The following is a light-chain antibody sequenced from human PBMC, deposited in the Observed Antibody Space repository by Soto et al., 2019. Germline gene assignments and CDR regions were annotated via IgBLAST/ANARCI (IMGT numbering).Light chain of an antibody. Sequence: EIVMTHSPATLSVSPWERATLSCRASQSISSKLAWYQQKPGQAPRLLIYGASSRATGIPDRFSGSGSGTDFTLTISRLEPEDFAVYYCQQYGSSRLTFGGGTKV. V-gene: IGKV3-20*01. CDR3: QQYGSSRLT. J-gene: IGKJ4*01. CDR2: GAS. CDR1: QSISSK.